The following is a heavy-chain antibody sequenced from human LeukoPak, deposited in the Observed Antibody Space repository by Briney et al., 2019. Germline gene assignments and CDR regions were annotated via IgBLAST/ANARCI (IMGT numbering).Heavy chain of an antibody. CDR2: IDQDGSVR. D-gene: IGHD6-13*01. J-gene: IGHJ4*02. V-gene: IGHV3-7*01. Sequence: PGGSLRLSCVASGFTFSSFWMSWVRQAPGKGLKFVANIDQDGSVRNYVDSVKGRFIISRDNAKNSLYLQMDSLRAEDTAVYFCARDPGSSSFDYWGLGTPVTVSS. CDR1: GFTFSSFW. CDR3: ARDPGSSSFDY.